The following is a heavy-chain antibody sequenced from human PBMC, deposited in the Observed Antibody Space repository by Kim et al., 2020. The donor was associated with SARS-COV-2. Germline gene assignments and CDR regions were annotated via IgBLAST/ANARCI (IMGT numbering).Heavy chain of an antibody. Sequence: SETLSLTCTVSGGSISSSSYYWGWIRQPPGKGLEWIGSIYYSGSTYYNPSLKSRVTISVDTSKNQFSLKLSSVTAADTAVYYCARWSKMATIARAFDIWGQGTMVTVSS. CDR2: IYYSGST. D-gene: IGHD5-12*01. CDR1: GGSISSSSYY. V-gene: IGHV4-39*01. CDR3: ARWSKMATIARAFDI. J-gene: IGHJ3*02.